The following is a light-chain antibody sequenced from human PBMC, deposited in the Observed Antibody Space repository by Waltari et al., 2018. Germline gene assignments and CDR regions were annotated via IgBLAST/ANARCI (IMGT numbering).Light chain of an antibody. Sequence: SYVLTQPPSESVAPGQTARITCVGNNIGRESVHWYQQKPGQAPLLVVYDDGARPSGIPERFAGSHAGNTATMTISGVEAGDEADYFCQVWEYISDHPDIIFGGGTKLTVL. CDR1: NIGRES. V-gene: IGLV3-21*02. J-gene: IGLJ2*01. CDR2: DDG. CDR3: QVWEYISDHPDII.